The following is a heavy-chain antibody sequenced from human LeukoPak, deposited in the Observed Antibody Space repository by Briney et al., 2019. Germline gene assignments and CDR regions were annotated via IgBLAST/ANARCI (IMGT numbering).Heavy chain of an antibody. V-gene: IGHV4-59*01. CDR3: ARDFWSGYLSNYYYYYMDV. CDR2: IYYSGST. CDR1: GGSTSSYY. J-gene: IGHJ6*03. Sequence: SETLSLTCTVSGGSTSSYYWSWIRQPPGKGLEGIGYIYYSGSTNSNPSLKSRVTISVDTSKNQFSLKLSSVTAADTAVYYCARDFWSGYLSNYYYYYMDVWGKGTTVTVSS. D-gene: IGHD3-3*01.